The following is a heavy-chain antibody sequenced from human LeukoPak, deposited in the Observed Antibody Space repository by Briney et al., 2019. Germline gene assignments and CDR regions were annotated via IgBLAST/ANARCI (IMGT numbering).Heavy chain of an antibody. CDR1: GFTFNKHG. CDR2: IRDDGTQR. D-gene: IGHD4-17*01. J-gene: IGHJ4*02. V-gene: IGHV3-30*02. CDR3: VKEADQSVRYFDY. Sequence: HPGGSLRLSCAASGFTFNKHGVHWVRQAPGKGPEWVAVIRDDGTQRYYGDSVKRRFTISRDNSKSILYLQMNSLTAEDTAVYYCVKEADQSVRYFDYWGQGTLVTVSS.